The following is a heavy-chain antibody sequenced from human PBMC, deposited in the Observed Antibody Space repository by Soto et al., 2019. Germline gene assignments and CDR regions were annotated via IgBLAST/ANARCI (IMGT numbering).Heavy chain of an antibody. CDR2: IFYSGST. CDR3: ARRYGWLYFDY. J-gene: IGHJ4*02. CDR1: GDSISSSNYF. D-gene: IGHD3-10*01. Sequence: PSETLSLTCTVSGDSISSSNYFWGWIRQPPGKGLEWIGTIFYSGSTYYNPSLKSRVTISVDTSKNQFSLTLTSVTAADTALYYCARRYGWLYFDYWGQGSLVTVSS. V-gene: IGHV4-39*01.